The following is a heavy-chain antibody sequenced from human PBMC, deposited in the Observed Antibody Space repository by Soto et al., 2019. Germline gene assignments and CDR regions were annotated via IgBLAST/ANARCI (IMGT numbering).Heavy chain of an antibody. CDR3: AKGMGVPAADGDYGPNDAFDI. D-gene: IGHD4-17*01. V-gene: IGHV3-23*01. CDR2: ISGSGGST. Sequence: VQLLESGGGLVQPGGSLRLSCAASGFTFSSYAMSWVRQAPGKGLEWVSAISGSGGSTYYADSVKGRFTISRDNSKNTLYLQMNSLRAEDTAVYYCAKGMGVPAADGDYGPNDAFDIWGQGTMVTVSS. CDR1: GFTFSSYA. J-gene: IGHJ3*02.